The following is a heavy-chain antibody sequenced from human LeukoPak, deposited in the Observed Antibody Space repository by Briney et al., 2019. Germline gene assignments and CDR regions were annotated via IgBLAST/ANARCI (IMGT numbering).Heavy chain of an antibody. D-gene: IGHD1/OR15-1a*01. CDR3: ARVYGNKKVDY. J-gene: IGHJ4*02. V-gene: IGHV1-69*04. Sequence: GSSVKVSCKASGGTFSSYAISWVRQAPGQGLEWMGRIIPILGIANYAQKFQGRVTITADKSTSTAYMELGSLRSDDTAVYYCARVYGNKKVDYWGQGTLVTVSS. CDR1: GGTFSSYA. CDR2: IIPILGIA.